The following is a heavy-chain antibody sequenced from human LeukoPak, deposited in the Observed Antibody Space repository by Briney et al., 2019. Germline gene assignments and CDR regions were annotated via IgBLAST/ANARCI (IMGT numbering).Heavy chain of an antibody. J-gene: IGHJ6*02. D-gene: IGHD3-3*01. Sequence: GGSLRLSCAASGFTFSSYSMNWVRQAPGKGLEWVSSISSSSSYIYYADSVKGRFTISRDNAKNSLYLQMNSLRAEDTAVYYCVRGRFPYDFWSGYFDVWGQGTTVTVSS. CDR1: GFTFSSYS. V-gene: IGHV3-21*01. CDR2: ISSSSSYI. CDR3: VRGRFPYDFWSGYFDV.